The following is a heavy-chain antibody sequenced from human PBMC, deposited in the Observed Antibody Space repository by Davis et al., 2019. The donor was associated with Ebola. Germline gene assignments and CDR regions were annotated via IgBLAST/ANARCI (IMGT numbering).Heavy chain of an antibody. CDR3: AKSGLSFGVVKYHYGMDV. V-gene: IGHV3-23*01. CDR2: IDGGGDAI. CDR1: VITSSSYA. Sequence: GESLKISCTASVITSSSYATTSVRQAPGTGLERVSAIDGGGDAIYYADSVKGRFTISRDNSKKTLYLQMNSLRAEDTAVYYCAKSGLSFGVVKYHYGMDVWGKGATVTVSA. J-gene: IGHJ6*04. D-gene: IGHD3-3*01.